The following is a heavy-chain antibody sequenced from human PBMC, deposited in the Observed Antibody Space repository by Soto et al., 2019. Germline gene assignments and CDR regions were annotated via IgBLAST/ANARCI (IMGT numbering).Heavy chain of an antibody. CDR3: ARDLGRFNFCSAYFVY. Sequence: QVQLVESGGGVVQPGRSLRLSCAASGFTFSSNGMHWVRQAPGKALEWVAVIWSDGSEKYYADSVKGRFSISRDNSTYTLYLHMDSLRAEVTAVYYCARDLGRFNFCSAYFVYWGQGTLVTVSS. CDR1: GFTFSSNG. V-gene: IGHV3-33*01. D-gene: IGHD3-10*02. CDR2: IWSDGSEK. J-gene: IGHJ4*02.